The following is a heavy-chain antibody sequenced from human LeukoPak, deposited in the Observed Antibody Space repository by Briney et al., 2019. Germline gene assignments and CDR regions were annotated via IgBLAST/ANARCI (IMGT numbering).Heavy chain of an antibody. CDR3: VTEYSGSFDH. D-gene: IGHD1-26*01. Sequence: GGSLRLSCTASGLTFTNAWMNWVRQAPGKGLEWVALIKSKTNGGTTDYAAPVKGRFTISRDDSKNTLYLQMNSLKTEDTAVYYCVTEYSGSFDHWGQGTLVTVSS. CDR1: GLTFTNAW. J-gene: IGHJ4*02. V-gene: IGHV3-15*01. CDR2: IKSKTNGGTT.